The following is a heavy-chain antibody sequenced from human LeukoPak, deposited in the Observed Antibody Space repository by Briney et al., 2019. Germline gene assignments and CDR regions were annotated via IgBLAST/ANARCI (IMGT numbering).Heavy chain of an antibody. CDR2: INHSGST. J-gene: IGHJ6*03. CDR1: GVSFSGYY. Sequence: AETLSLTCAVSGVSFSGYYWSWIRQPPGKGLEWVGEINHSGSTNYNPSLKSRCTISVDTSKNQFSLKLSSVTAADTAVYYCARGSIAAAVRRLYYYYYIGVWGKGTTVTVSS. CDR3: ARGSIAAAVRRLYYYYYIGV. D-gene: IGHD6-13*01. V-gene: IGHV4-34*01.